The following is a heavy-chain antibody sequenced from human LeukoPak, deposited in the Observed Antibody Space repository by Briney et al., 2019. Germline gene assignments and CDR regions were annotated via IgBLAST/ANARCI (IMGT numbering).Heavy chain of an antibody. CDR3: ASLGQINDCTSTSCYKAHWYFDL. CDR1: GGSVSSSSYY. Sequence: KPSQTLSLTCTVSGGSVSSSSYYWGWIRQPPGKGLEWIGYIYYSGSTNYNPSLKSRVTISVDTSKNQFSLKLSSVTAADTAVYYCASLGQINDCTSTSCYKAHWYFDLWGRGTLVTVSS. CDR2: IYYSGST. D-gene: IGHD2-2*02. V-gene: IGHV4-61*05. J-gene: IGHJ2*01.